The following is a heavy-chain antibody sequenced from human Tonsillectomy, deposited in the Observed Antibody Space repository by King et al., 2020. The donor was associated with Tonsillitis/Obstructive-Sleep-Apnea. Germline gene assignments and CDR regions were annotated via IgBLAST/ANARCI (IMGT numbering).Heavy chain of an antibody. D-gene: IGHD2-2*02. CDR1: GYTFTSYY. J-gene: IGHJ5*02. CDR2: INPSGGST. V-gene: IGHV1-46*01. Sequence: QLVQSGAEVKKPGASVKVSCKASGYTFTSYYMHWVRQAPGQGLEWMGIINPSGGSTSYAQKFQGRVTMTRDTSTSTVYMELSSLRSEDTAVYYCAAYCSSTSCYSESGWFDPWGQGTLVTVSS. CDR3: AAYCSSTSCYSESGWFDP.